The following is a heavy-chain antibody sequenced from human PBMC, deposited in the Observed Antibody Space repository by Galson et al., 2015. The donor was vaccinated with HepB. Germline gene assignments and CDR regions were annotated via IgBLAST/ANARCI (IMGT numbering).Heavy chain of an antibody. Sequence: SLRLSCAASGFTFSSYAMSGVRHAPGEGLEWVSTISGGGGDTPYAGSVKRRFTRSIDESQNTLYLQLNSLRAEDTALYFLAMSSSWYYLDYWGQGTLVTVSS. CDR1: GFTFSSYA. D-gene: IGHD2-2*01. V-gene: IGHV3-23*01. CDR3: AMSSSWYYLDY. CDR2: ISGGGGDT. J-gene: IGHJ4*02.